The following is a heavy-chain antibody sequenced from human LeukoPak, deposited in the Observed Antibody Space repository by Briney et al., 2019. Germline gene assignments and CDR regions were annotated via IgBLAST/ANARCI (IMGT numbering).Heavy chain of an antibody. CDR1: GFTFGTYW. D-gene: IGHD3-22*01. V-gene: IGHV3-74*03. Sequence: PGGSLRLSCAASGFTFGTYWMHWVRQGPGKGLVWVSRINPDGNTITYADSVKGRFTISRDNAKDTLYLQMNSLRAEDTALYYCARDLWGYDSSGYYYSYWGQGTLVTVSS. J-gene: IGHJ4*02. CDR3: ARDLWGYDSSGYYYSY. CDR2: INPDGNTI.